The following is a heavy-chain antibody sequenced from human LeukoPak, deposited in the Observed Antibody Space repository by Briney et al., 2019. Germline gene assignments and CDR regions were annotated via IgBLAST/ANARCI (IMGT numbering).Heavy chain of an antibody. Sequence: GGSLRLSCAASGFTFSAYYMNWIRQAPGKGLEWVSCISRSGSTIYYADSVKGRFTISRDNAKNSLYLQMNNLRAEDTAVYYCAREMGGDYGSGTFFDLWGQGNMVTVSS. CDR1: GFTFSAYY. D-gene: IGHD3-10*01. CDR3: AREMGGDYGSGTFFDL. CDR2: ISRSGSTI. V-gene: IGHV3-11*01. J-gene: IGHJ4*02.